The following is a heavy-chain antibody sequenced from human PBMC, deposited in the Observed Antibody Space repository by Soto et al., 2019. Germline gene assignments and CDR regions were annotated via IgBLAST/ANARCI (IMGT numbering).Heavy chain of an antibody. CDR3: ERAQVDTAMVDVLTANTNYYYYYSMDV. CDR1: GFTFSSYA. Sequence: PGGSLRLSCAASGFTFSSYAMSWVRQAPGKGLEWVSAISGSGGSTYYADSVKGRFTISRDNSKNTLYLQMNSLRAEDTAVYYCERAQVDTAMVDVLTANTNYYYYYSMDVWGQGTTVTVSS. J-gene: IGHJ6*02. CDR2: ISGSGGST. V-gene: IGHV3-23*01. D-gene: IGHD5-18*01.